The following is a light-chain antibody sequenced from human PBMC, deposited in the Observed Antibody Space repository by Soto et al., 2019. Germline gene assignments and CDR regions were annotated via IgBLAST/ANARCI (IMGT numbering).Light chain of an antibody. V-gene: IGKV1-5*03. Sequence: QMTQSPSTLSGSVGDRVTITCRASQTISSWLAWYQQKPGKAPKLLIYKASTLKSGVPSRFSGSGSGTEFTLTISSLQPDDFATYYCQHYNSYSEAFGRGTKVELK. CDR2: KAS. CDR1: QTISSW. J-gene: IGKJ1*01. CDR3: QHYNSYSEA.